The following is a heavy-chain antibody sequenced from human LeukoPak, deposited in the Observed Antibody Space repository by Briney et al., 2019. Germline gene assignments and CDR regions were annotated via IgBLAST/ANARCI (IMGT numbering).Heavy chain of an antibody. D-gene: IGHD3-9*01. CDR2: IWYDGSNK. Sequence: GGSLRLSCAASGFTFSSYGMHWVRQAPGKGLEWVEVIWYDGSNKYYADSVKGRFTISRDNSKNTLYLQMNSLRAEDTAVYYCARGGGITIFSPFDYWGQGTLVTVSS. V-gene: IGHV3-33*01. J-gene: IGHJ4*02. CDR3: ARGGGITIFSPFDY. CDR1: GFTFSSYG.